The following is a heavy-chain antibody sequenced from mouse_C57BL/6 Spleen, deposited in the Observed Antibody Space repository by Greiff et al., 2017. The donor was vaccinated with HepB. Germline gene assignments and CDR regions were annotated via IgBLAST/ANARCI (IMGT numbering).Heavy chain of an antibody. J-gene: IGHJ2*01. CDR3: ARGGPGALFDY. CDR1: GYTFTDYY. CDR2: IYPGSGNT. Sequence: QVQLQQSGAELVRPGASVKLSCKASGYTFTDYYINWVKQRPGQGLEWIARIYPGSGNTYYNEKFKGKATLTAEKSSSTAYMQLSSLTSEDSAVYFGARGGPGALFDYWGQGTTLTVSS. V-gene: IGHV1-76*01.